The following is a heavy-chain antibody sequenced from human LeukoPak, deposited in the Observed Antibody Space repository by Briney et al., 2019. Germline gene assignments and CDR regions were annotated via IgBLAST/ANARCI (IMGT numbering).Heavy chain of an antibody. D-gene: IGHD5-24*01. CDR3: TRVFRRDGYNSFDY. J-gene: IGHJ4*02. CDR1: GFTFGDYE. Sequence: AGRSLRLSCAASGFTFGDYEMSWVRQAPGKGLEWVSFIRRKTSGGTTENAASVKGRFTISRDDSKSIAYLQLNSLKTEDTAVYYCTRVFRRDGYNSFDYWGQGTPVTVSS. CDR2: IRRKTSGGTT. V-gene: IGHV3-49*04.